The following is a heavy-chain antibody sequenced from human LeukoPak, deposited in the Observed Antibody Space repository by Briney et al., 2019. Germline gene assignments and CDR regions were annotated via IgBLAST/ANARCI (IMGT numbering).Heavy chain of an antibody. CDR3: ARTRDYGYDSSGSDV. D-gene: IGHD3-22*01. V-gene: IGHV3-7*01. Sequence: GGSLRLSCAASGFTFSSYWMSWVRQAPGKGLEWVANIKQDGSEKYYVDSVKGRFTISRDNAKNSLYLQMNSLRAEDTAVYYCARTRDYGYDSSGSDVWGQGTTVTVSS. J-gene: IGHJ6*02. CDR1: GFTFSSYW. CDR2: IKQDGSEK.